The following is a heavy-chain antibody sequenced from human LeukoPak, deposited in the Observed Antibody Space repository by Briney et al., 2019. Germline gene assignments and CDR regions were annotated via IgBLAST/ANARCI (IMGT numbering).Heavy chain of an antibody. J-gene: IGHJ6*02. CDR3: ARDRVDYDSSGYYYYYYGMDV. CDR1: GYTFTSYG. V-gene: IGHV1-18*01. Sequence: ASVKVSCKASGYTFTSYGISWVRQAPGQGLEWMGWISAYNGNTNYAQKLQGRVTMTTDTSTSTAYMELRSLRSDDTAVYYCARDRVDYDSSGYYYYYYGMDVWGQGTTVTVSS. D-gene: IGHD3-22*01. CDR2: ISAYNGNT.